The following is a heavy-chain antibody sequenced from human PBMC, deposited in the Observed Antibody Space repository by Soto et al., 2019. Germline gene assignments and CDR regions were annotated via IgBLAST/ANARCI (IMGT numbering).Heavy chain of an antibody. Sequence: SETLSLTCTVSGGSISSYYWSWIRQPPGKGLEWIGHIYYSGSTNYNPSLKSRVTISVDTSKNHFSLKLSSVTAADTAVYYCARAFEYSSPIQYYYGMDVWGQGTTVTVSS. J-gene: IGHJ6*02. V-gene: IGHV4-59*01. CDR1: GGSISSYY. D-gene: IGHD6-6*01. CDR2: IYYSGST. CDR3: ARAFEYSSPIQYYYGMDV.